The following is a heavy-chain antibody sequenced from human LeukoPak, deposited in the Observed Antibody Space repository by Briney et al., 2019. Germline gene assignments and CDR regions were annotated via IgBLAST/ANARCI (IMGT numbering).Heavy chain of an antibody. V-gene: IGHV3-33*01. CDR2: IWYDGSNK. CDR3: ARGQEYYYDSSAYSKFDY. Sequence: GGSLRLSCAASGFTFNKYGMHWVRQAPGKGLEWVAAIWYDGSNKYYADSVKGRFTISRDNSKNTLYLQMNSLRAEDTALYYCARGQEYYYDSSAYSKFDYWGQGTLVTVSS. D-gene: IGHD3-22*01. J-gene: IGHJ4*02. CDR1: GFTFNKYG.